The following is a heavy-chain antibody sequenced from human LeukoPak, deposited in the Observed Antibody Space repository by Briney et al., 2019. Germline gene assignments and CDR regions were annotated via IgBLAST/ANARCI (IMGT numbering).Heavy chain of an antibody. CDR3: ARPDGDSGGNYGC. CDR1: GYTFTGHY. Sequence: ASVKVSCKASGYTFTGHYMHWVRQAPGRGPEWMGWINPNSGDINYAQKFQGRVTMTRDTSISTAYMGLSRLRSDDTAVYYCARPDGDSGGNYGCWGQGTLVTVSS. J-gene: IGHJ4*02. D-gene: IGHD4-23*01. CDR2: INPNSGDI. V-gene: IGHV1-2*02.